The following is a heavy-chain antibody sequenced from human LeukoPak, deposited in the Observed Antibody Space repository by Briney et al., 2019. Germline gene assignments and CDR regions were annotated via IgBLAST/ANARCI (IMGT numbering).Heavy chain of an antibody. CDR2: IRYDGSNK. Sequence: GGSLRLSCAASGFTFSSYGMHWVRQAPGKGLEWVAFIRYDGSNKYYADSVKGRFTISRDNSKNTLYLQMNSLRAEDTAVYYCASTYCSSTSCSTFDPWGQGTLVTVSS. D-gene: IGHD2-2*01. J-gene: IGHJ5*02. CDR1: GFTFSSYG. V-gene: IGHV3-30*02. CDR3: ASTYCSSTSCSTFDP.